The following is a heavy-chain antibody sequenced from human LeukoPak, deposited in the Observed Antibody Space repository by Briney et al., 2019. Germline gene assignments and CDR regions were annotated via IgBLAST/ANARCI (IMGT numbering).Heavy chain of an antibody. V-gene: IGHV3-23*01. D-gene: IGHD1-1*01. CDR1: GFSFDDYG. J-gene: IGHJ4*02. CDR2: INGSGGST. CDR3: AKATGNLGS. Sequence: GGSLRLSCAASGFSFDDYGMSWVRQAPGKGLEWVSDINGSGGSTYYADSVKGRFTISRDNSKNTLYLQIYTLTADDTAIYYCAKATGNLGSWGQGTQVTVSS.